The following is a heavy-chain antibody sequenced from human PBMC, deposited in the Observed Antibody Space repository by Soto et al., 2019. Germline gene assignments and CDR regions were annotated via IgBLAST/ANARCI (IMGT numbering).Heavy chain of an antibody. J-gene: IGHJ3*01. V-gene: IGHV3-23*01. D-gene: IGHD3-9*01. Sequence: GGSLRLSCAASEFTFSNYAMSWVRQAPGKGLEWVSIISGSGGKSMSADSVKGRFSISRDNSRNTLYLHMNSLRADDTAIHYCAKNRWEYDILTGDSFDVWGQGTRVTVSS. CDR2: ISGSGGKS. CDR3: AKNRWEYDILTGDSFDV. CDR1: EFTFSNYA.